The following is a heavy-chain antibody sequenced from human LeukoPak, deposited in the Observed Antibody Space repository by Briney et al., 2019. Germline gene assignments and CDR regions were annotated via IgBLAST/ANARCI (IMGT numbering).Heavy chain of an antibody. J-gene: IGHJ4*02. Sequence: SETLSLTCTVSGYSISSGYTWGWIRQPPVKGLEWIGSIYHSGSTYYNPSLNSRVTISVDTSKNQFSLKLSSVTAADTAVYYCAGHDGYSYGYDYWGQGTLVTVSS. V-gene: IGHV4-38-2*02. CDR3: AGHDGYSYGYDY. D-gene: IGHD5-18*01. CDR1: GYSISSGYT. CDR2: IYHSGST.